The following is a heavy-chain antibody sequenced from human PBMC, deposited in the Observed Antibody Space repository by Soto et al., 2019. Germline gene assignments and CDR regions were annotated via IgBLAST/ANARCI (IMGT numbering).Heavy chain of an antibody. CDR3: VSQRTSVLTQAYFDY. CDR1: GGSIGSSSYY. CDR2: VYYRGRS. D-gene: IGHD2-8*01. Sequence: SETLSLTCSVSGGSIGSSSYYFGWIRQSPGKGLEWIGSVYYRGRSYSKSSVKSRVTISVDTSKNQFSLNLNSVTASDTAVYFCVSQRTSVLTQAYFDYWGPGALVTV. J-gene: IGHJ4*02. V-gene: IGHV4-39*01.